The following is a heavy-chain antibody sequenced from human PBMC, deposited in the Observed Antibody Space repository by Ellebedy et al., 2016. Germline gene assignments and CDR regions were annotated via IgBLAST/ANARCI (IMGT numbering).Heavy chain of an antibody. J-gene: IGHJ4*02. CDR2: IIPILGIA. Sequence: SVKVSCXASGGTFSSYAISWVRQAPGQGLEWMGRIIPILGIANYAQKFQGRVTITADKSTSTAYMELSSLRSEDTAVYYCARARGSNYIDYWGQGTLVTVSS. CDR1: GGTFSSYA. CDR3: ARARGSNYIDY. V-gene: IGHV1-69*04. D-gene: IGHD1-26*01.